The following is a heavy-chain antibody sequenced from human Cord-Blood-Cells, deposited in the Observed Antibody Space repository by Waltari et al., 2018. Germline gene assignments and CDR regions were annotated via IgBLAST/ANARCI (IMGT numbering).Heavy chain of an antibody. J-gene: IGHJ3*02. Sequence: EVQLVESGGVVVQPGGSLRLSCAASGFPFDDYTMHWVRQAPVKGLEWVSLISWDGGSTYYADSVKGRFTISRDNSKNSLYLQMNSLRTEDTALYYCVKGVDAFDIWGQGTMVTVSS. V-gene: IGHV3-43*01. CDR3: VKGVDAFDI. CDR1: GFPFDDYT. CDR2: ISWDGGST.